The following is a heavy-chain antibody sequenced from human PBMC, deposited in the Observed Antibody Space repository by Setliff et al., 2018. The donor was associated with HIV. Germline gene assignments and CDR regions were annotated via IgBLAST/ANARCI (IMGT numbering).Heavy chain of an antibody. CDR2: INHSGRT. J-gene: IGHJ4*02. V-gene: IGHV4-34*01. Sequence: PSETLSLTCAVYGGSFSDNYWSWIRQSPGKGLEWIGEINHSGRTKYSPSLRSRVSISVDTSKNQLSLKLRSVTAADTAVYYCAREKGYSDTRGHYYGGVFEDCGQGTLVTVSS. CDR3: AREKGYSDTRGHYYGGVFED. CDR1: GGSFSDNY. D-gene: IGHD3-22*01.